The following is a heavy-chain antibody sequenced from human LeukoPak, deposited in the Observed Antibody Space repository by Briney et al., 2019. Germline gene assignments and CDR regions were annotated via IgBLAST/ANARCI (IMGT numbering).Heavy chain of an antibody. CDR1: GGSFSGYY. Sequence: SETLSLTCAVYGGSFSGYYWSWIRQPPGKGLERIGEINHSGSTNYNPSLKSRVTISVDTSKNQFSLKLSSVTAADTAVYYCAREMYYYDSSGYYHAFDIWGQGTMVTVSS. J-gene: IGHJ3*02. CDR2: INHSGST. V-gene: IGHV4-34*01. D-gene: IGHD3-22*01. CDR3: AREMYYYDSSGYYHAFDI.